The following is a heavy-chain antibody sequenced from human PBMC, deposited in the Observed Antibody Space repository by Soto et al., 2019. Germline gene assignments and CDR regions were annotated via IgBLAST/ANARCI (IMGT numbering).Heavy chain of an antibody. D-gene: IGHD3-10*01. V-gene: IGHV4-4*02. CDR3: ASKFGELLGDAFDI. CDR2: IYHSRST. Sequence: TENLSISSAVSDDSSSSRNWWSSVRQPTGKGLEWIGEIYHSRSTNYNPSLKSRVTISVDKSKNQFSLKLSSVTAADTAVYYCASKFGELLGDAFDIWGQGTMVIVSS. J-gene: IGHJ3*02. CDR1: DDSSSSRNW.